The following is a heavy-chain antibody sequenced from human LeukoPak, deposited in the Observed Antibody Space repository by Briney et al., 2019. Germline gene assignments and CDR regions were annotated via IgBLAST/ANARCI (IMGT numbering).Heavy chain of an antibody. CDR1: GFTFSSYG. CDR2: IRYDGSNK. CDR3: AKDRLPDSSGLYFDY. V-gene: IGHV3-30*02. D-gene: IGHD3-22*01. J-gene: IGHJ4*02. Sequence: GGALRLSCASSGFTFSSYGMHWVRQAPGKGLEGVAFIRYDGSNKYYADSVKGRFTISRDNSKNTLYLQMNSLRAEDTAVYYCAKDRLPDSSGLYFDYWGQGTLVTVSS.